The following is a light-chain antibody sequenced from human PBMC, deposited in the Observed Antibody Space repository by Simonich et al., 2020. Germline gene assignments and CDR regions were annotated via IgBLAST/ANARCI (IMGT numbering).Light chain of an antibody. V-gene: IGLV3-1*01. J-gene: IGLJ2*01. CDR1: KLGDKY. CDR3: QAWDSIYLV. CDR2: QNS. Sequence: SYELTQPPSVSVSPGQTASITCSGDKLGDKYACWYQQKTGQSPVLVIYQNSKRPSGIPVRFSGSNSGNTATLTISGTQAMDEADYYCQAWDSIYLVFGGGTKLTVL.